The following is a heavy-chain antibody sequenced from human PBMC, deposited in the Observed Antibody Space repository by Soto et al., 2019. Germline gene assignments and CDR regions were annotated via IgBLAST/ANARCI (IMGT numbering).Heavy chain of an antibody. J-gene: IGHJ4*02. V-gene: IGHV3-30-3*01. D-gene: IGHD2-15*01. CDR1: GFTFNSYA. CDR3: ARDKGRDGLSNYYFDY. Sequence: GGSLRLSCAASGFTFNSYAMYWVRQAPGKGLEWVAVISYDGSNKYYADSVKGRFSISRDNSKNTLYLQMNSLRAEDTAVYYCARDKGRDGLSNYYFDYWGQGTLVTVSS. CDR2: ISYDGSNK.